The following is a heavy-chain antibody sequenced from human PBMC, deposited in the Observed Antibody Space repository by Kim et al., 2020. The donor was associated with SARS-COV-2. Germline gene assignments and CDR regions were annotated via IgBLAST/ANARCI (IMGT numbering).Heavy chain of an antibody. CDR3: TTELLWFGEWGY. J-gene: IGHJ4*02. V-gene: IGHV3-15*01. D-gene: IGHD3-10*01. Sequence: DYAAPVKGRFTISRDDSKNTLYLQMNSLKTEDTAVYYCTTELLWFGEWGYWGQGTLVTVSS.